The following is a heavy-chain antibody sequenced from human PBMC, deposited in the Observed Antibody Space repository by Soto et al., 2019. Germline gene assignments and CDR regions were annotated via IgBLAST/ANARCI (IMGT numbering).Heavy chain of an antibody. Sequence: SETLSLTCTVSGGSISSYYWSWIRQPPGKGLEWIGYIYYSGSTNYNPSLKSRVTISVDTSKNQFSLKLSLKLSSVTAADTDVYYCARRWGDYFDYWGQGTLVTVS. J-gene: IGHJ4*02. CDR3: ARRWGDYFDY. CDR1: GGSISSYY. CDR2: IYYSGST. D-gene: IGHD3-16*01. V-gene: IGHV4-59*08.